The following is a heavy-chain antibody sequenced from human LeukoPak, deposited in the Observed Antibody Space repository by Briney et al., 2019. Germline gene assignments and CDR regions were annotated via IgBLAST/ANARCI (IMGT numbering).Heavy chain of an antibody. V-gene: IGHV3-30*02. J-gene: IGHJ4*02. CDR3: AKDATTVTSQGDY. D-gene: IGHD4-17*01. Sequence: GGSLRLSCAASGFTFSSYGMHWVRQSPGKGLEWVAFIRYDGSDKYYADSVKGRFTISRDNSKNTLSLQVNSLRPEDTAVYHCAKDATTVTSQGDYWGQGTLVTVSS. CDR1: GFTFSSYG. CDR2: IRYDGSDK.